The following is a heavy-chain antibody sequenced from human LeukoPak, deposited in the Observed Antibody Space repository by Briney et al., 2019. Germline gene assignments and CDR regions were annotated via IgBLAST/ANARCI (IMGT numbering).Heavy chain of an antibody. Sequence: SETLSLTCTVYGFSISNYYWSWIRPPAGKGLEWIWRINTSGSTNCNPSLKSRVTMSVDTSKNQFSLKLTTVTAADTAVYYCAREIATSGGNSRALEYRGQRTLVTV. J-gene: IGHJ4*02. CDR1: GFSISNYY. CDR3: AREIATSGGNSRALEY. V-gene: IGHV4-4*07. CDR2: INTSGST. D-gene: IGHD4-23*01.